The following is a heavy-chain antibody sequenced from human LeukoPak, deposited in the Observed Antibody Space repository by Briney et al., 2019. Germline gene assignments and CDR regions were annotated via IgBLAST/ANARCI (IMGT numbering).Heavy chain of an antibody. CDR1: GGTFSSYA. Sequence: ASVKVSCKASGGTFSSYAINWVRQAPGQGLEWMGGITPMFGTAKYAQKFQGRVTITADESTSTAYMELSSLRSEDTAVYYCAREALYYYDSSGYYSYFDYWGQGTLITVSS. D-gene: IGHD3-22*01. V-gene: IGHV1-69*13. CDR2: ITPMFGTA. J-gene: IGHJ4*02. CDR3: AREALYYYDSSGYYSYFDY.